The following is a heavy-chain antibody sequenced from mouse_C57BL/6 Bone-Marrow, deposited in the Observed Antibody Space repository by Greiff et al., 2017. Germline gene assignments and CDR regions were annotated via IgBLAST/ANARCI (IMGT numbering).Heavy chain of an antibody. D-gene: IGHD2-5*01. CDR3: ARRYSNYVPYYFDY. CDR1: GYTFTSYG. J-gene: IGHJ2*01. V-gene: IGHV1-81*01. CDR2: IYPRSGNT. Sequence: VQLQQSGAELARPGASVKLSCKASGYTFTSYGISWVKQRTGQGLEWIGEIYPRSGNTYYNEKFKGKATLTADKSSSTAYMELRSLTSEDSAVYFCARRYSNYVPYYFDYWGQGTTLTVSS.